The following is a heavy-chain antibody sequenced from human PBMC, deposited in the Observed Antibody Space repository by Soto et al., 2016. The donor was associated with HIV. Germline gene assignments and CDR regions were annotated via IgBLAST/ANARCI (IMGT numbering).Heavy chain of an antibody. V-gene: IGHV3-15*01. Sequence: EVQLVESGGGLVKPGGSLRLSCAASGFTFSNAWMSWVRQAPGKGLEWVGRIKSKTDGGTTDYAAPVKGRFTISRDDSKNTLYLQMNSLKTEDTAVYYCTTAVGATMLSYFQHWGQGTLVTVSS. CDR2: IKSKTDGGTT. J-gene: IGHJ1*01. CDR1: GFTFSNAW. CDR3: TTAVGATMLSYFQH. D-gene: IGHD1-26*01.